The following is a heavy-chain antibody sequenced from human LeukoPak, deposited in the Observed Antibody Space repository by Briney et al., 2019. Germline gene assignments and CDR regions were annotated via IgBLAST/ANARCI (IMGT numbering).Heavy chain of an antibody. CDR2: ISGSGGST. D-gene: IGHD3-22*01. Sequence: GGSLRLSCAASGFTFSSYGMSWVRQAPGKGLEWVSGISGSGGSTYYADSVKGRFTISTDNPANTLYLQLNSLRAEETAVYYFAKAHLDSSGYFRFDYWGQGTLVTVSS. CDR1: GFTFSSYG. CDR3: AKAHLDSSGYFRFDY. J-gene: IGHJ4*02. V-gene: IGHV3-23*01.